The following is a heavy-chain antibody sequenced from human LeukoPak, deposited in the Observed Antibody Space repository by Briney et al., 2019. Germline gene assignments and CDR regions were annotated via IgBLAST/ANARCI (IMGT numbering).Heavy chain of an antibody. J-gene: IGHJ6*03. D-gene: IGHD1-26*01. CDR1: GGSISSYY. CDR2: IYYRVST. CDR3: ARGEVGAVAFYYYYYMDV. V-gene: IGHV4-59*01. Sequence: SESLSLTCTVSGGSISSYYWSWIRQPPGKGLGWIGYIYYRVSTNYNPSLKSPVTISVDTSKNQFSLKLSSVTAADTAVYYCARGEVGAVAFYYYYYMDVWGKGTTVTVSS.